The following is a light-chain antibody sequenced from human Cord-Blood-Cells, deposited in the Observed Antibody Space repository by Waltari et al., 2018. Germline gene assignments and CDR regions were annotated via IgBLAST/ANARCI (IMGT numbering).Light chain of an antibody. V-gene: IGKV3-15*01. Sequence: EIVMTQSPATLSVYPGERATLSCRASQSVSSNVAWYQQKPGQAPRLLIYGASTRATGIPARFSGSGSGTEFTLTISSLQSEDFAVYYCQQYNNWPPLTFGGGTKVEIK. CDR3: QQYNNWPPLT. CDR1: QSVSSN. J-gene: IGKJ4*01. CDR2: GAS.